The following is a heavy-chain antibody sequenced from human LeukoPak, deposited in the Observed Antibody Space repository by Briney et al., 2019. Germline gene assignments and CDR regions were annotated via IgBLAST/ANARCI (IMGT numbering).Heavy chain of an antibody. D-gene: IGHD3-3*01. J-gene: IGHJ4*02. CDR1: GGSFSGYY. Sequence: PSETLSLTXAVYGGSFSGYYWSWIRQPPGKGLEWIGEINHSGSTNYNPSLKSRVTISVDTSKNQFSLKLSSVTAADTAVYYCARFTIFGVVMYYFDYWGQGTLVTVSS. V-gene: IGHV4-34*01. CDR3: ARFTIFGVVMYYFDY. CDR2: INHSGST.